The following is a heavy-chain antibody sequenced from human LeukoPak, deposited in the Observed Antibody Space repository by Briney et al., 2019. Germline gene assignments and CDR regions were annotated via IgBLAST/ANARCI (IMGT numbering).Heavy chain of an antibody. V-gene: IGHV4-59*02. CDR2: IYYSENT. CDR1: GGSVSSFY. CDR3: VRAKYYDSSGYYFVHAFDI. Sequence: PSETLSLTCTVSGGSVSSFYWSWIRQPPGKGLEWIGYIYYSENTNYNPSLKGRVSISADTSKNQFSLRLSSVTAADTAIYYCVRAKYYDSSGYYFVHAFDIWGQGTMVTVSS. J-gene: IGHJ3*02. D-gene: IGHD3-22*01.